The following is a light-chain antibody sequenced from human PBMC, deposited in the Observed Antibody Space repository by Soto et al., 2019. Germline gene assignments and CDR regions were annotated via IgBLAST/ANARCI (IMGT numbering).Light chain of an antibody. CDR1: QNLHSF. Sequence: IVMTQSPTTRSVSPGERVTLSCRASQNLHSFLNWYQQRPGQAPRPLIYDGSKRAAGVPDRISGDGSGTDYTLTISSLEPEDFAVYYCQQRTRWPMTFGQGTRLEIK. V-gene: IGKV3-11*01. J-gene: IGKJ5*01. CDR3: QQRTRWPMT. CDR2: DGS.